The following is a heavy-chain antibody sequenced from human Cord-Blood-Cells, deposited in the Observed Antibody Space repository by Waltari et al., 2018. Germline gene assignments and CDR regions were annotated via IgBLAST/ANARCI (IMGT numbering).Heavy chain of an antibody. V-gene: IGHV3-15*01. CDR1: GFPFSNAW. CDR2: IKSKTDGGTT. Sequence: EVQLVESGGGLVKPGGSLRLSCAASGFPFSNAWMSWVRQAPGKGLEWVGRIKSKTDGGTTDYAAPVKGRFTISRDDSKNTLYLQMNSLKTEDTAVYYCTTCSSTCCYYYYYMDVWGKGTTVTVSS. CDR3: TTCSSTCCYYYYYMDV. J-gene: IGHJ6*03. D-gene: IGHD2-2*01.